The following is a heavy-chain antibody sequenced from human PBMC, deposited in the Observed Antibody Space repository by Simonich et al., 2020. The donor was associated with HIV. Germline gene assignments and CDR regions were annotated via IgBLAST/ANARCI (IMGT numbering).Heavy chain of an antibody. V-gene: IGHV3-9*01. CDR2: ISWNSGKI. D-gene: IGHD1-26*01. J-gene: IGHJ4*02. Sequence: EVQLVESGGGLVQAGRSLRLSCAASGFTFDDYAMYWVRQVAGKGLEWVAGISWNSGKIHYADSVKGRFTISRDNAKNSLYLQMNSLTSEDTALYYCAKDRIVGATTYYFDYWGQGTLVTVSS. CDR3: AKDRIVGATTYYFDY. CDR1: GFTFDDYA.